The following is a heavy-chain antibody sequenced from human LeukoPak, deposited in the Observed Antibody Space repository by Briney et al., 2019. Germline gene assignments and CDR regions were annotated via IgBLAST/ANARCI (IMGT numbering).Heavy chain of an antibody. CDR2: ISGSGGGT. CDR3: AKDRGDYGDRLRFDP. D-gene: IGHD4-17*01. CDR1: GFTFRSYA. V-gene: IGHV3-23*01. J-gene: IGHJ5*02. Sequence: GGSLRLSCAASGFTFRSYAMSWVRQAPGKVLEWVSAISGSGGGTYYADSVKGRFTISRDNSKSTLYLQMNSLRAEDTAVYYCAKDRGDYGDRLRFDPWGQGTLVTVSS.